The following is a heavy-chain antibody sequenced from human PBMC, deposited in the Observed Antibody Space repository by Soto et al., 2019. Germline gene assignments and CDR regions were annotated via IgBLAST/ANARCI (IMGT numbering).Heavy chain of an antibody. Sequence: PGGSLRLSCAASGFTFSSYSMNWVRQAPGKGLEWISYISSASSTIYYADSVKGRFTISRDNAKNSLYLQMSSLGDEDTAVFYCARASYYSGSGSYYSFDYWGQGALVTVSS. CDR1: GFTFSSYS. CDR3: ARASYYSGSGSYYSFDY. V-gene: IGHV3-48*02. D-gene: IGHD3-10*01. CDR2: ISSASSTI. J-gene: IGHJ4*02.